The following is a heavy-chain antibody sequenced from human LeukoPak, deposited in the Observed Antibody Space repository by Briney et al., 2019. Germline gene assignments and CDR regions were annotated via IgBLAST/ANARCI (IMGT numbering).Heavy chain of an antibody. Sequence: AGGSLRLSCAASGFTFSSFAMNWVRQAPGKGLEWVSSISSSSTYIYYSDSVKGRFTISRDNAKNSLYLQMNSLRAEDTAVYYCARRRDTMVRGVIIYWFDPWGQGTLVTVSS. CDR1: GFTFSSFA. V-gene: IGHV3-21*01. CDR2: ISSSSTYI. D-gene: IGHD3-10*01. CDR3: ARRRDTMVRGVIIYWFDP. J-gene: IGHJ5*02.